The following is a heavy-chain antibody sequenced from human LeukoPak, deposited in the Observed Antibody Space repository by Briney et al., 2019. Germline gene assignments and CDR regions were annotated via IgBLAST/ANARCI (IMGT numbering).Heavy chain of an antibody. CDR3: ARVRYNYGLVSYRYFDY. CDR1: GGSISSNY. J-gene: IGHJ4*02. CDR2: IYYSGST. D-gene: IGHD5-18*01. V-gene: IGHV4-59*01. Sequence: SETLSLTCTVSGGSISSNYWSWIRQPPGKGLEWIGYIYYSGSTSYNPSLKSRVTISVDTSKNQFSLKLTSVTAADTAVYYCARVRYNYGLVSYRYFDYWGQGTLVTVSS.